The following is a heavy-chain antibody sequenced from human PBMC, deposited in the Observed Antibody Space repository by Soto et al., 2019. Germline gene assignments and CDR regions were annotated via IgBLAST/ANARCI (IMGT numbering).Heavy chain of an antibody. Sequence: QVQLEESGGGVVQPGGSLRLCCAASGFTFDEHAMHWVRQAPGKGLEWVAAIGYDAIYKFYEDSVEGRFTISRDNSTNPLYLQMNSLRNEDTAVYYCVKSLLTLWESQSSFFDYWGQGTLVSVSS. V-gene: IGHV3-30-3*02. D-gene: IGHD3-16*01. CDR2: IGYDAIYK. CDR1: GFTFDEHA. CDR3: VKSLLTLWESQSSFFDY. J-gene: IGHJ4*02.